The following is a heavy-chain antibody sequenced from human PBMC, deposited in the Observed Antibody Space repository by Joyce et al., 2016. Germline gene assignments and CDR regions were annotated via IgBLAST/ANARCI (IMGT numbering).Heavy chain of an antibody. Sequence: QVQLVESGGGVVQPGGSMRLSCIGSGFTFGRHAIHWVRQAPGRGLEWLATISYDATINYFADFAKGRFTSSRENSRNTLYLQLTGLGPEDTAVYYCARDIRFSYTGGMDVWGQGTAVTVSS. V-gene: IGHV3-30-3*01. CDR1: GFTFGRHA. CDR2: ISYDATIN. J-gene: IGHJ6*02. CDR3: ARDIRFSYTGGMDV. D-gene: IGHD1-1*01.